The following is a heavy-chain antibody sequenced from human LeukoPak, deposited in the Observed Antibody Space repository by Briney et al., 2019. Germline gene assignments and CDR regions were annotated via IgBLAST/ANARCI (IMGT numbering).Heavy chain of an antibody. J-gene: IGHJ3*02. Sequence: PGGSLRLSWAAPGSTVSRNYRGWVRQVPGKGREWVATINQDGSENNYVDSVKGRFTISRDNAENSFHLQMNSLRVEDTAVYYCAREPRTVWGSYDALDIWGQGTMVTVSS. CDR1: GSTVSRNY. CDR3: AREPRTVWGSYDALDI. V-gene: IGHV3-7*01. CDR2: INQDGSEN. D-gene: IGHD7-27*01.